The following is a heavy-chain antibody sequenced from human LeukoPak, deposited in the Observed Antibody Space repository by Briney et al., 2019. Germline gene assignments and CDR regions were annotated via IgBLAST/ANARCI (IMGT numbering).Heavy chain of an antibody. Sequence: ASVKVSCKASGYTFTSYDINWVRQAPGQGLEWMGRIIPILGIANYAQKFQGRVTITADKSTSTAYMELSSLRSEDTAVYYCARDGDSYGYDYWGQGTLVTVSS. CDR3: ARDGDSYGYDY. CDR2: IIPILGIA. J-gene: IGHJ4*02. CDR1: GYTFTSYD. V-gene: IGHV1-69*04. D-gene: IGHD5-18*01.